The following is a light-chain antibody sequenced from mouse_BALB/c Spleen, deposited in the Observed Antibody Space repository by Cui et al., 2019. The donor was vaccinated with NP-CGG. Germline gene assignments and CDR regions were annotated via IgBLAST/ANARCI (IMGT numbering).Light chain of an antibody. Sequence: QPVGTKESALTTSPGETVTLTCRSSTGAVTTSNYANWVQEKPAHLFTGLIGGTNNRAPGVPARFSGSLIGDKAALTITGAQTEDEAIYFCALWYSNHWVFGGGTKLTVL. CDR3: ALWYSNHWV. CDR1: TGAVTTSNY. V-gene: IGLV1*01. CDR2: GTN. J-gene: IGLJ1*01.